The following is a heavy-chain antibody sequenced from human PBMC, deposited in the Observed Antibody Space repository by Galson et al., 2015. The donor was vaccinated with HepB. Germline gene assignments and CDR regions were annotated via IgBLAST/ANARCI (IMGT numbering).Heavy chain of an antibody. CDR1: GYIFSDYW. Sequence: QSGAEVKKPGESLKISCSASGYIFSDYWIGWVRQMPGKGLEWVGFIYPGDSSTRYSPSFQGLVTISADKYIRTAYLQWSSLKASDTAMYYCARQRYFDYWGHGTLVTGSS. J-gene: IGHJ4*01. CDR2: IYPGDSST. V-gene: IGHV5-51*01. CDR3: ARQRYFDY.